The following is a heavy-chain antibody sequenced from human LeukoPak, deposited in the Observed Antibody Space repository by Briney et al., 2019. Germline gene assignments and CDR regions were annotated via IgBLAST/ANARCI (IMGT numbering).Heavy chain of an antibody. V-gene: IGHV3-30*18. CDR1: GFTFSSYG. CDR2: ISYDGSNK. Sequence: PGRSLRLSCAASGFTFSSYGMHRVRQAPGKGLEWVAVISYDGSNKYYADSVKGRFTISRDNSKNTLYLQMNSLRAEDTAVYYCAKDVTPYYWGQGTLVTVSS. CDR3: AKDVTPYY. J-gene: IGHJ4*02. D-gene: IGHD2-21*02.